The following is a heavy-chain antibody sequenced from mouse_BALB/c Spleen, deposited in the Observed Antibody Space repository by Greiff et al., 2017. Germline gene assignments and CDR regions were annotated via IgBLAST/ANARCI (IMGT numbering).Heavy chain of an antibody. V-gene: IGHV1S81*02. CDR3: TRAHYYGFDY. CDR2: INPSNGGT. D-gene: IGHD1-2*01. Sequence: VKLQESGAELVKPGASVKLSCKASGYTFTSYYMYWVKQRPGQGLEWIGEINPSNGGTNFNEKFKSKATLTVDKSSSTAYMQLSSLTSEDSAVYYCTRAHYYGFDYWGQGTTLTVSS. J-gene: IGHJ2*01. CDR1: GYTFTSYY.